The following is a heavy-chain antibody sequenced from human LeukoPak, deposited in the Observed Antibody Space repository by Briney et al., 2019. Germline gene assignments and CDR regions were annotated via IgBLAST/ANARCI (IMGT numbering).Heavy chain of an antibody. J-gene: IGHJ4*02. Sequence: PGGSLRLSCAASGFTFSRYGMHWVRQAPGKGLEWVAVISYDGSNKYYADSVKGRFTISRDNSKNTLYLQMNSLRAEDTAVYYCAKTWGRRSRSSPAMAYFDYWGQGTLVTVSS. CDR2: ISYDGSNK. D-gene: IGHD5-18*01. CDR3: AKTWGRRSRSSPAMAYFDY. V-gene: IGHV3-30*18. CDR1: GFTFSRYG.